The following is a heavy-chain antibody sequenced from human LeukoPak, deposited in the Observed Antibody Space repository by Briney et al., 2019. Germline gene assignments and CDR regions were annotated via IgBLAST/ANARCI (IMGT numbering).Heavy chain of an antibody. CDR1: GFTFSSYS. D-gene: IGHD4-17*01. J-gene: IGHJ4*02. CDR3: ARDRLHYGEYEKSFDY. Sequence: PGGSLRLSCAASGFTFSSYSMDWVRQAPGKGLGWLSYITSSSSIIYYADSVKGRFTISRDNAKNSLYLHMNSLRAEDTAVYYCARDRLHYGEYEKSFDYWGQGTLVTVSS. CDR2: ITSSSSII. V-gene: IGHV3-48*01.